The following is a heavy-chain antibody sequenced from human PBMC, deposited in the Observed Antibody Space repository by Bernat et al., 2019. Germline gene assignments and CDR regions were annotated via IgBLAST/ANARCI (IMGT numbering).Heavy chain of an antibody. Sequence: EVQLVESGGGLVQPGGSLRLSCAASGFTFTDYHMDWVRQAPGKGLEWVGRSRNKANNYATQYAASVKCRFTISRDDSKNSVYLKMNSLKTEDTAIYYCASLRFVAENTAGHYWGQGTLVTVSS. J-gene: IGHJ4*02. CDR1: GFTFTDYH. CDR3: ASLRFVAENTAGHY. D-gene: IGHD3-3*01. V-gene: IGHV3-72*01. CDR2: SRNKANNYAT.